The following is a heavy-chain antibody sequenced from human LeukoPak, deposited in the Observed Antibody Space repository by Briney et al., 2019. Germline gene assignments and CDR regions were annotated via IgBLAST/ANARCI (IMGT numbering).Heavy chain of an antibody. V-gene: IGHV3-23*01. Sequence: PGGSLRLSCAASGFNLNNVAMSWGRQAPGKGPEWLSAMTGPADTTYYAESVKGRFTISRDYSKSMVYLQMNSLRVEDTAIYYCAKGAEIDHWGQGTLVTVSS. CDR1: GFNLNNVA. CDR2: MTGPADTT. J-gene: IGHJ4*02. CDR3: AKGAEIDH.